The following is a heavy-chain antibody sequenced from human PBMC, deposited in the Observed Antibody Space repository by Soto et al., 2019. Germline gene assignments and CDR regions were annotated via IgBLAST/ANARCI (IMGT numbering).Heavy chain of an antibody. CDR2: INPSGGST. Sequence: SVKVSCKASGYSFTSYYMHWVRQAPGQGLEWMGIINPSGGSTSYAQKFQGRVTMTRDTSTSTVYMELSSLRSEDTAVYYCARDLMVRGVVYYYYYNGMDVWGQGTTVTVSS. V-gene: IGHV1-46*01. CDR3: ARDLMVRGVVYYYYYNGMDV. CDR1: GYSFTSYY. D-gene: IGHD3-10*01. J-gene: IGHJ6*02.